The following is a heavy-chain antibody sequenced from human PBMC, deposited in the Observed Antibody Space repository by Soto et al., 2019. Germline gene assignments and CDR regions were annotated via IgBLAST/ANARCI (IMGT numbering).Heavy chain of an antibody. CDR1: GFTFSDYD. CDR3: ARDPGGGSYGD. Sequence: QVQLVESGGGLVKPGGSLRLSCAASGFTFSDYDMSWIRQAPGKGLEWVSDISSSGRTIYYAYSVKGRFTISRDNAKNSVYVQMNSLRAEDPAVYYCARDPGGGSYGDWGQGTLVTVSS. J-gene: IGHJ4*02. CDR2: ISSSGRTI. V-gene: IGHV3-11*01. D-gene: IGHD1-26*01.